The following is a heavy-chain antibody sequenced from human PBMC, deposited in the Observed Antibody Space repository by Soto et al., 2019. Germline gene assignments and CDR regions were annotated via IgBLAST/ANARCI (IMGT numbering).Heavy chain of an antibody. CDR1: GGSISSGGYY. V-gene: IGHV4-31*03. J-gene: IGHJ4*02. CDR3: ARGPPHHY. Sequence: SETLSLTCTVSGGSISSGGYYCSWIRQHPGKGLEWIGYIYYSGNTYYNPSLKSRVTISVDWSKNQFSLTLSSVTAADTAVYYCARGPPHHYWGQGTLVTVSS. CDR2: IYYSGNT.